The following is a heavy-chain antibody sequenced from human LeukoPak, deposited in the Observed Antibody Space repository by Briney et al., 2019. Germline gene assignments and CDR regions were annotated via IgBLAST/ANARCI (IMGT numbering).Heavy chain of an antibody. Sequence: GASVNVSCKASGGTFTIYAISWVRQAPGQGLEWMGRSIPTFGMTNYAQMFQCRLTITEIKFTTTAYMELSRLRSEDTAVYYWAREWERGFEYWGQGTLVTVSS. CDR3: AREWERGFEY. CDR2: SIPTFGMT. CDR1: GGTFTIYA. V-gene: IGHV1-69*04. D-gene: IGHD1-26*01. J-gene: IGHJ4*02.